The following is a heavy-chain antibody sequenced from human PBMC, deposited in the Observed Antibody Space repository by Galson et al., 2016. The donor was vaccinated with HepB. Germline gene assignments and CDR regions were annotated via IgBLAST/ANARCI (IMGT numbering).Heavy chain of an antibody. V-gene: IGHV3-7*01. Sequence: SLRLSCAASGFTFSNYWMTWVRQAPGKGLEWVAKIKQDGSEKYYVDSVKGRFTISRDNAKNALYLQMNSLRVVDTAVYYCANGGGYSYATRVDYWGQGTLVTVSS. J-gene: IGHJ4*02. CDR1: GFTFSNYW. D-gene: IGHD5-18*01. CDR2: IKQDGSEK. CDR3: ANGGGYSYATRVDY.